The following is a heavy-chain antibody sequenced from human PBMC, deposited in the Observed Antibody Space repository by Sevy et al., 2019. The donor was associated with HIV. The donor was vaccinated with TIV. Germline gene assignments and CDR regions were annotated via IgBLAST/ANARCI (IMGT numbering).Heavy chain of an antibody. J-gene: IGHJ6*02. CDR2: IRNDPDGGTT. CDR3: SKDIVVQSGYSYDFSTFNPDLPHNSGADV. CDR1: GFTFRNAW. Sequence: GGSLRLSCTASGFTFRNAWMTWVRQVPGKGLEWVGRIRNDPDGGTTDYAAPVRGRFTISRGDSKNPMYLQMNSLKNDYKAVYYCSKDIVVQSGYSYDFSTFNPDLPHNSGADVWGQGTTVTVSS. D-gene: IGHD5-12*01. V-gene: IGHV3-15*01.